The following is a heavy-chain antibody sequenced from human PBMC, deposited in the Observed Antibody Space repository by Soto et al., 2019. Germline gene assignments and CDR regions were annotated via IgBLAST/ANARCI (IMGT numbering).Heavy chain of an antibody. CDR3: AKDLLSYDSRGYDAGFDY. D-gene: IGHD3-22*01. CDR1: GFTFGDYS. V-gene: IGHV3-9*01. CDR2: ISCNSGSI. J-gene: IGHJ4*02. Sequence: PGGSLRLSCAASGFTFGDYSMHWVRQAPGKGLEWVSGISCNSGSIGYVDSVKGRFTISRDNAKRSLYLQMNSLRAEDTAVYYCAKDLLSYDSRGYDAGFDYWGLGILVTVSS.